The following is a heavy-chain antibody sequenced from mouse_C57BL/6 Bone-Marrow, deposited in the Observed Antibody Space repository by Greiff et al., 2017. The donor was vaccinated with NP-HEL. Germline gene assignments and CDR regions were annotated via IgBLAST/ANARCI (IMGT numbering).Heavy chain of an antibody. D-gene: IGHD2-1*01. Sequence: QVQLQQSGAELVRPGTSVKVSCKASGYAFTNYLLEWVKQRPGQGLEWIGVINPGSGGTNYNEKFKGKATLTADKSSSTAYMQLSSLTSEDSAVYFCARSLYPGSFDYWGQGTTLTVSS. CDR1: GYAFTNYL. CDR2: INPGSGGT. CDR3: ARSLYPGSFDY. V-gene: IGHV1-54*01. J-gene: IGHJ2*01.